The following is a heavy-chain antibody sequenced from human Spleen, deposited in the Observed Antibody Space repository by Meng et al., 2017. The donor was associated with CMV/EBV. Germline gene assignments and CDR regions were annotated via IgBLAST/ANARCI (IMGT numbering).Heavy chain of an antibody. V-gene: IGHV1-69*10. CDR3: ARDAGTIAVSGIGDY. Sequence: SVKVSCKASGGTFSNYAISWVRQAPGQGLEWMGGIIPIVGMADYAQKFQGRVTTTTDTSTSTAYMELRGLRSDDTAVYYCARDAGTIAVSGIGDYWGQGTLVTVSS. CDR1: GGTFSNYA. J-gene: IGHJ4*02. D-gene: IGHD6-19*01. CDR2: IIPIVGMA.